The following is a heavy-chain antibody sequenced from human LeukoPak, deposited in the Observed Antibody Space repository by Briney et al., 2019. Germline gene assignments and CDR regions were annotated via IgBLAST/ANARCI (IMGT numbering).Heavy chain of an antibody. J-gene: IGHJ3*02. D-gene: IGHD3-22*01. CDR1: GFTFSNYW. CDR2: INSDGINT. V-gene: IGHV3-74*01. CDR3: AYDSSGTDAFDI. Sequence: GGSLRLSCAASGFTFSNYWMHWVRQAPGKGLVWVSRINSDGINTSYADSVKGRFTISRDNAKNTLYLQMNSLRAEDTAVYYCAYDSSGTDAFDIWGQGTMVTVSS.